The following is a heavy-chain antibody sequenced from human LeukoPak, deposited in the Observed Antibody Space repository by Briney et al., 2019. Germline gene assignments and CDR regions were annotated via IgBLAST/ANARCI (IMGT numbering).Heavy chain of an antibody. V-gene: IGHV3-33*01. CDR2: IWYDGSNK. CDR1: GFTFSSYG. Sequence: SGGSLRLSCAASGFTFSSYGMHWVRQAPGKGLEWVAVIWYDGSNKYYADSVKGRFTISRDNSKNTLYLQMNSLRAEDTAVYYCARVNGILTGYSDSSFDYWGQGTLVTVSS. J-gene: IGHJ4*02. D-gene: IGHD3-9*01. CDR3: ARVNGILTGYSDSSFDY.